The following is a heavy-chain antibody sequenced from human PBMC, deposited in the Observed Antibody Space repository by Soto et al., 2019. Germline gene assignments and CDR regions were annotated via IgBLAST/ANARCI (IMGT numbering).Heavy chain of an antibody. CDR1: GGSFSGYY. D-gene: IGHD2-15*01. V-gene: IGHV4-34*01. J-gene: IGHJ5*02. CDR2: INHSGST. Sequence: QVQLQQWGAGLLKPSETLSLTCAVYGGSFSGYYWSWIRQPPGKGLEWIGEINHSGSTNYNPSLKSRVTTSVDXXKXQFXLQLSSVTAADTAVYYCARGRVVVVAARHYNWFDPWGQGTLVTVSS. CDR3: ARGRVVVVAARHYNWFDP.